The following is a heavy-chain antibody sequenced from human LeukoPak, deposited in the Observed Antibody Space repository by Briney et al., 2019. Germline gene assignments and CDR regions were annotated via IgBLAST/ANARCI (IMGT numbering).Heavy chain of an antibody. CDR3: ARDPGIGSSWGLYYYYGMDV. D-gene: IGHD6-13*01. V-gene: IGHV3-21*04. Sequence: GGSLRLSCAASGFTFSSYSMNWVRQAPGKGRWWVSSISSSSSYIYYADSVKGRFTISRDNAKNSLYLQMNSLRAEDTAVYYCARDPGIGSSWGLYYYYGMDVWGQGTTVTVSS. J-gene: IGHJ6*02. CDR1: GFTFSSYS. CDR2: ISSSSSYI.